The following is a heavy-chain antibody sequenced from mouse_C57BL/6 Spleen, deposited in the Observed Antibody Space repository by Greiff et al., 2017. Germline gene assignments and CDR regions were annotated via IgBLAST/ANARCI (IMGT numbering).Heavy chain of an antibody. CDR2: IYPGDGDT. V-gene: IGHV1-80*01. J-gene: IGHJ1*03. Sequence: VQLQQSGAELVKPGASVKISCKASGYAFSSYWMNWVKPRPGKGLEWIGQIYPGDGDTNYNGKFKGKATLTADKSSSTAYMQLSSLTSEDSAVYFCARLPFYGSYGYLAFWGTGTTVTVSS. CDR1: GYAFSSYW. D-gene: IGHD2-10*01. CDR3: ARLPFYGSYGYLAF.